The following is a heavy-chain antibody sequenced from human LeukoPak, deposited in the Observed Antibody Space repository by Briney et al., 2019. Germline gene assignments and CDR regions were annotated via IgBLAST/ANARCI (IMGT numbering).Heavy chain of an antibody. CDR1: GGSISNYY. Sequence: SETLSLTCTVSGGSISNYYWSWIRQPPGKGLEWIGYIYSSGSTNYNPSLKSRVTISVDTSKNQFSLKLSSVTAADTAVYYCAREGSTNILDYWGHGTLVTVSS. D-gene: IGHD2-2*01. J-gene: IGHJ4*01. CDR2: IYSSGST. V-gene: IGHV4-59*01. CDR3: AREGSTNILDY.